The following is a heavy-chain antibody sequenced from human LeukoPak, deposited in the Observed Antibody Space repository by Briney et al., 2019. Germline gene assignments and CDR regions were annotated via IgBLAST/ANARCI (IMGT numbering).Heavy chain of an antibody. CDR2: ISGSGGST. Sequence: GGSLRLSCAASGFXFSSYGISWVRQPPGKGLEWVSAISGSGGSTYYVDSVKGRFTISRDNSKNTLYLQMNSLRAEDTAVYYCARDLSPVVRASPMGYWGQGTAVTVSS. V-gene: IGHV3-23*01. CDR3: ARDLSPVVRASPMGY. CDR1: GFXFSSYG. D-gene: IGHD3-10*01. J-gene: IGHJ4*02.